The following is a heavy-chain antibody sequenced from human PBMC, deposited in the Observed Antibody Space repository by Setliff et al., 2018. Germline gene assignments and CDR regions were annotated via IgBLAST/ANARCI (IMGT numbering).Heavy chain of an antibody. J-gene: IGHJ4*02. CDR2: MNPNSGDT. Sequence: ASVKVSCKVSGYTLTELSMHWVRQATGQGLEWMGWMNPNSGDTGYAQKFQGRVTMTRNTSISTAYMDLSSLRFEDTAVYYCARAQSWSGGPYYFDNWGQGTLVTVSS. CDR3: ARAQSWSGGPYYFDN. D-gene: IGHD3-3*01. V-gene: IGHV1-8*01. CDR1: GYTLTELS.